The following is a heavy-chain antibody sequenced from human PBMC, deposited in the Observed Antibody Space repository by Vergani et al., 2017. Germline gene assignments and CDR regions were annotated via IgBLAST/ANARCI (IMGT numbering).Heavy chain of an antibody. D-gene: IGHD6-6*01. CDR3: ARGEQLEVWFDP. CDR1: GGSISSYY. V-gene: IGHV4-59*01. J-gene: IGHJ5*02. CDR2: IYYSGST. Sequence: QVQLQESGPGLVKPLETLSLTCTVSGGSISSYYWSWIRQPPGKGLEWIGYIYYSGSTNYNPSLKSRVTISVDTSKNQFSLKLSSVTAADTAVYYCARGEQLEVWFDPWGQGTLVTVSS.